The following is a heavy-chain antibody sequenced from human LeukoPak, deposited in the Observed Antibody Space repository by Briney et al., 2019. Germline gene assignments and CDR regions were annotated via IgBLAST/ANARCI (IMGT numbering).Heavy chain of an antibody. Sequence: SQTLSLTCAVYGGSLSGYYWSWIRHPPGKGLEWIGEINHSGSTNYNPSLKSRVTISVDAYMNRFSLKRSSVIAAGAAVYYCARDPYSGRFRRAEYFQHWGEGTLVSVSS. CDR2: INHSGST. CDR3: ARDPYSGRFRRAEYFQH. D-gene: IGHD1-26*01. J-gene: IGHJ1*01. V-gene: IGHV4-34*01. CDR1: GGSLSGYY.